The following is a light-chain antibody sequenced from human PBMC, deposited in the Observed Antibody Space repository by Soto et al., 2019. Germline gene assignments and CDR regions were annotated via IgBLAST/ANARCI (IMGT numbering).Light chain of an antibody. CDR2: DAS. CDR1: QNVDSNY. CDR3: QQYASSPLT. V-gene: IGKV3-20*01. J-gene: IGKJ4*01. Sequence: ETLLTQSPGTLSLSPGERATLSFRSSQNVDSNYLAWYQQKPGQAPRLLIYDASSRATGIPDRFSGSGSGTDFTLTISRLQPEDFAVYYCQQYASSPLTFGGGTKVDIK.